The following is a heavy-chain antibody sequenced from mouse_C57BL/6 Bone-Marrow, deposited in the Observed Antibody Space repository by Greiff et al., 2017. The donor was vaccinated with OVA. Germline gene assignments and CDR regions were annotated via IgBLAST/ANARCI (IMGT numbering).Heavy chain of an antibody. J-gene: IGHJ2*01. D-gene: IGHD2-4*01. V-gene: IGHV7-3*01. Sequence: EVKLVESGGGLVQPGGSLSLSCAASGFTFTDYYMSWVRQPPGKALEWLGFIRNKANGYTTEYSASVKGRFTISRDNSQSILYLQMNALRAEDSATYYCARWGDYGHFDYWGQGTTLTVSS. CDR2: IRNKANGYTT. CDR3: ARWGDYGHFDY. CDR1: GFTFTDYY.